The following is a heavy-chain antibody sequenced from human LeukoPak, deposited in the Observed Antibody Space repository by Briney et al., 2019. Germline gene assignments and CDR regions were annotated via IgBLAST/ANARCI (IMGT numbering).Heavy chain of an antibody. D-gene: IGHD3-22*01. CDR2: IYYSGST. Sequence: SETLSLTCTVSGGSISNSRYYWGWTRQPPGKGLEWIGGIYYSGSTYYNPSLKSRVTISVDTSKNQFSLKLSSVTAADTAVYYCARGGGSTDYYDSSGYFWGQGTLVTVSS. CDR3: ARGGGSTDYYDSSGYF. CDR1: GGSISNSRYY. V-gene: IGHV4-39*07. J-gene: IGHJ4*02.